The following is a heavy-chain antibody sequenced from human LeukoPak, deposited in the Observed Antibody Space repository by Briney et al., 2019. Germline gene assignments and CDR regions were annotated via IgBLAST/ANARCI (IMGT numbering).Heavy chain of an antibody. D-gene: IGHD6-13*01. CDR2: INSDGSTT. Sequence: GGSLRLSCAASGFTFSNSWMHWVRQVPGKGLVWISHINSDGSTTTYADSVKGRFTISRDNDKNTVYLQMNSLRVEDTAVYYCARDSRYSSDYWGQGTLVTVSS. CDR3: ARDSRYSSDY. V-gene: IGHV3-74*03. CDR1: GFTFSNSW. J-gene: IGHJ4*02.